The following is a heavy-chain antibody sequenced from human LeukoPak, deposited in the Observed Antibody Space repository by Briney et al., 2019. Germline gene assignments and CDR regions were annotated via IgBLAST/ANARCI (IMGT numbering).Heavy chain of an antibody. CDR3: AKMDSSSSKDY. J-gene: IGHJ4*02. CDR1: GFTFRSYG. D-gene: IGHD6-6*01. V-gene: IGHV3-30*18. CDR2: ISYDGSNK. Sequence: GRSLRLSCAASGFTFRSYGMHWVRQAPGKGLEWVAVISYDGSNKYYADSVKGRFTISRDNSKNTLYLQMNSLRAEDTAVYYCAKMDSSSSKDYWGQGTLVTVSS.